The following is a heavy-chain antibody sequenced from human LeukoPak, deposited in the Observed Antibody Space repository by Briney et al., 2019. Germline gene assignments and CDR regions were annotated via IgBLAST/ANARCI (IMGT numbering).Heavy chain of an antibody. J-gene: IGHJ4*02. CDR3: ARGRDYYGSGSYYIFDY. V-gene: IGHV3-21*01. CDR1: GFTFSSYE. CDR2: ISSSSSYI. D-gene: IGHD3-10*01. Sequence: GGSLRLSCAASGFTFSSYEMNWVRQAPGKGLEWVSSISSSSSYIYYADSVKGRFTISRDNAKNSLYLQMDSLRAEDTAVYYCARGRDYYGSGSYYIFDYWGQGTLVTVSS.